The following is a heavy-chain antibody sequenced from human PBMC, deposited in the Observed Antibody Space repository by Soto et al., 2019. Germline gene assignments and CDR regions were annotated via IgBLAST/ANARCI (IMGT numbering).Heavy chain of an antibody. V-gene: IGHV3-23*01. CDR3: XKDGXXXXFXXWLSLPTDF. D-gene: IGHD3-22*01. CDR2: ISGSGGST. Sequence: GSLRLSCAASGFTFSRYAMSWVRQAPGKGLEWVSAISGSGGSTYYADSVKGRFTISRDNSKNTLYLQMNSLRAEDTAVYYXXKDGXXXXFXXWLSLPTDFWGQGTLVTVSS. CDR1: GFTFSRYA. J-gene: IGHJ4*02.